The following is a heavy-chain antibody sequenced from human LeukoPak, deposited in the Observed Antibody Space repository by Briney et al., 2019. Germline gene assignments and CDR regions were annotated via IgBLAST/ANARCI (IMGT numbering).Heavy chain of an antibody. CDR3: AATPITMVRGARAYGMDV. V-gene: IGHV1-24*01. D-gene: IGHD3-10*01. CDR1: GYTLTELS. CDR2: FDPEDGET. Sequence: ASVKVSCKVSGYTLTELSMHWVRQAPGKGLEWMGGFDPEDGETIYAQKFQGRVTMTEGTSTDTAYMELSSLRSEDTAVYYCAATPITMVRGARAYGMDVWGQGTTVTVSS. J-gene: IGHJ6*02.